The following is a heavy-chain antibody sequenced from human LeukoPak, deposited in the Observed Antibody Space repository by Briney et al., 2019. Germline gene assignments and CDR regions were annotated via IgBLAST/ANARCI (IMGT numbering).Heavy chain of an antibody. D-gene: IGHD2-21*02. CDR3: ATVRSCSGGDCYYLDY. CDR2: IWYDGSNK. V-gene: IGHV3-33*01. CDR1: GFTFRNYG. Sequence: GRSLRLSCAASGFTFRNYGMYWIRQAPGKGLEWVAVIWYDGSNKYYADSVKGRFTISRDNSKNTLYLQMNSLRAEDTAVYYCATVRSCSGGDCYYLDYWGQGTLVTVSS. J-gene: IGHJ4*02.